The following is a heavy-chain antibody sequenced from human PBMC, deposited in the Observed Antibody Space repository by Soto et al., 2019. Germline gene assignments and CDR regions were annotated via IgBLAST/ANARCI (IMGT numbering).Heavy chain of an antibody. D-gene: IGHD4-17*01. CDR1: GFTFSDYY. Sequence: QVQLVESGGGLVKPGGSLRLSCAASGFTFSDYYMSWIRQAPGKGLEWVSYISSSGSTIYYADSVKGRFTISRDNAKNSLYLQMNSVRDEDTAVYYCARDTADYGDYEGPYYYYYGMDVWGQGTTVTVSS. V-gene: IGHV3-11*01. J-gene: IGHJ6*02. CDR3: ARDTADYGDYEGPYYYYYGMDV. CDR2: ISSSGSTI.